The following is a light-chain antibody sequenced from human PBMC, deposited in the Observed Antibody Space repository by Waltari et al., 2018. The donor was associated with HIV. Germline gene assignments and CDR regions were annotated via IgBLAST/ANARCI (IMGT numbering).Light chain of an antibody. Sequence: QSVLTQPPSVSGAPGQRVTISCTGSSSNIRAGYDVHWYQHLPGTAPKLLIYGNSNRPSGVPDRFSGSKSGTSASLAITGLQAEDESDYYCQSYDSSLSVVVFGGGTKLTVL. CDR1: SSNIRAGYD. CDR3: QSYDSSLSVVV. V-gene: IGLV1-40*01. J-gene: IGLJ2*01. CDR2: GNS.